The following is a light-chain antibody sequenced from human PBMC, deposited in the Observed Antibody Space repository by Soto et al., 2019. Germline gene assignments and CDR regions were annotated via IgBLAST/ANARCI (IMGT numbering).Light chain of an antibody. CDR3: HQYGSSPGT. J-gene: IGKJ1*01. CDR2: GAS. V-gene: IGKV3-20*01. CDR1: QTVSSDR. Sequence: EIVLTQSPGTLSLSPGERATLSCRASQTVSSDRLAWFQQKPGQAPRLLLYGASSSAPGIPDWFSGSGSENYFTLTITRQAAEDFGVYSCHQYGSSPGTFGQGTKVEIK.